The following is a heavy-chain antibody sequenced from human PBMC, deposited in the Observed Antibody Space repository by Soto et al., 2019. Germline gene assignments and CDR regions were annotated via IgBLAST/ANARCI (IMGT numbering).Heavy chain of an antibody. CDR1: GYIFTGYY. J-gene: IGHJ3*02. CDR3: ATDKVAFDM. V-gene: IGHV1-2*02. D-gene: IGHD3-9*01. Sequence: ASVKVSCKASGYIFTGYYIQWVRQAPGQGLEWMGWINTKTGGTKYAQKFQSRVTMTRDTSINTAYMEVSRLRSDDTAVYYCATDKVAFDMWGQGTMVTVSS. CDR2: INTKTGGT.